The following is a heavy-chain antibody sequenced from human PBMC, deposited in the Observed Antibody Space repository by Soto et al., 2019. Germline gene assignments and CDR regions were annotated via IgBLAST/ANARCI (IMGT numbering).Heavy chain of an antibody. V-gene: IGHV4-38-2*01. CDR3: VRSGGTYPDH. CDR1: GYYIRSGYY. J-gene: IGHJ4*02. Sequence: SETLSLTCAVSGYYIRSGYYWAWIRQPPGKGLEWIGNIYHSGSTHYNPSLKSRVTMSIDTSTNQFSLSLRSATAPDTAIYYCVRSGGTYPDHWGQGALVTVSS. D-gene: IGHD1-26*01. CDR2: IYHSGST.